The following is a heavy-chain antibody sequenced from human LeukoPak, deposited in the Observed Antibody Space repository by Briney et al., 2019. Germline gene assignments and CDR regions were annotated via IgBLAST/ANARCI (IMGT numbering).Heavy chain of an antibody. V-gene: IGHV4-59*01. CDR3: ARHQDGSFDY. J-gene: IGHJ4*02. CDR1: GGSISSYY. CDR2: IYYSGST. D-gene: IGHD2-15*01. Sequence: PSETLSLTCTVSGGSISSYYWSWIRQPPGKGLEWIGYIYYSGSTNYNPSLKSRVTISVDTSKNQFSLKLSSVTAADTAVYYCARHQDGSFDYWGQGTLVTVSS.